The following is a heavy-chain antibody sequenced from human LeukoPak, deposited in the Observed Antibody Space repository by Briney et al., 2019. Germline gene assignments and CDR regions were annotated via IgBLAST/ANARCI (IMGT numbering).Heavy chain of an antibody. V-gene: IGHV1-18*01. CDR3: ARAVYCSSTSRYSYFDY. CDR2: ISAYNGNT. J-gene: IGHJ4*02. CDR1: GYTFTSYG. Sequence: ASVKVSCKASGYTFTSYGISWVRQAPGQGLEWMGWISAYNGNTNYAQKLQGRVTMTTDTSTSTAYMELRSLRSDDTAVYYCARAVYCSSTSRYSYFDYWGQGTLVTVSS. D-gene: IGHD2-2*01.